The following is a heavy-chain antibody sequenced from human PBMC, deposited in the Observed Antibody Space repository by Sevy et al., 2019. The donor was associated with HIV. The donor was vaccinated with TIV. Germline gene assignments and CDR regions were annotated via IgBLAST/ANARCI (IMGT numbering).Heavy chain of an antibody. CDR2: ISGSDGTT. Sequence: GGSLRLSCAASGLTFSDYYMSWIRQAPGKGLEWVSYISGSDGTTVYADSVKGRFTISRDNAKNSLYLQMNSLRAEDTAMYYCARDHVKDGDFGDYYYYAMDVWGQGTTVTVSS. D-gene: IGHD4-17*01. J-gene: IGHJ6*02. CDR1: GLTFSDYY. V-gene: IGHV3-11*01. CDR3: ARDHVKDGDFGDYYYYAMDV.